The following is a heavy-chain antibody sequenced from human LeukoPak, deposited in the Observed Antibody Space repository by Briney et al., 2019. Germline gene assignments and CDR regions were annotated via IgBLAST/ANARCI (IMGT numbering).Heavy chain of an antibody. J-gene: IGHJ3*02. V-gene: IGHV4-34*01. CDR1: GGSFSGYY. CDR2: INHSGST. D-gene: IGHD1-26*01. Sequence: SETLTLTCAVYGGSFSGYYWSWIRQPPGKGLEWIGEINHSGSTNYNPSLKSRVTISVDTSKNQFSLKLSSVTAADTAVYYCARGPKWVQTDAFGIWGQGTMVTVSS. CDR3: ARGPKWVQTDAFGI.